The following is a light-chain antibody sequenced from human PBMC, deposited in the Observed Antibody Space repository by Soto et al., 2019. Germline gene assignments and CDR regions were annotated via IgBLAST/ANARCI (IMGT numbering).Light chain of an antibody. J-gene: IGLJ1*01. CDR2: DVG. Sequence: QSALTQPASVSRSPGQSITISCTGTSSDVGRYNYVSWYQQHPGKAPKLMIYDVGNRPSGVSNRFSGSKSGNTASLTISGLQSEDEADYYCSSYTSTSTLVFGTGTKVTVL. CDR1: SSDVGRYNY. V-gene: IGLV2-14*01. CDR3: SSYTSTSTLV.